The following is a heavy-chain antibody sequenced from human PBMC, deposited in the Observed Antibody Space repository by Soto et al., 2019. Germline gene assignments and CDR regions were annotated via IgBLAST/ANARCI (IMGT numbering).Heavy chain of an antibody. CDR3: ARDRITTRGDAFDL. CDR1: GGTFSTHI. V-gene: IGHV1-69*08. Sequence: QVQLVQSGAEVRKPGSSVKVSCKAPGGTFSTHIISWVRQAPGQGLEWMGRIIPIPDITNYAQKFQGRVTITADRSTSTAYMELTSLKSEDTAVYYCARDRITTRGDAFDLWGQGTMVTVSS. D-gene: IGHD3-3*01. CDR2: IIPIPDIT. J-gene: IGHJ3*01.